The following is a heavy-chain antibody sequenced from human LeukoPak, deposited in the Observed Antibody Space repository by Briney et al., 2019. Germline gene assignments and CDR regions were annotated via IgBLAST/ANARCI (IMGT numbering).Heavy chain of an antibody. CDR2: IRGNGDST. J-gene: IGHJ3*02. V-gene: IGHV3-23*01. CDR3: AKGRYYDSGNAFDI. CDR1: GFTFSSYA. Sequence: PGGSLRLSCAASGFTFSSYAINWVRQAPGRGLEWVSAIRGNGDSTYNADSVKGRFTISRDNSKNTLYLQMNSLRAEETAVYYCAKGRYYDSGNAFDIWGQGTMVTVSS. D-gene: IGHD3-9*01.